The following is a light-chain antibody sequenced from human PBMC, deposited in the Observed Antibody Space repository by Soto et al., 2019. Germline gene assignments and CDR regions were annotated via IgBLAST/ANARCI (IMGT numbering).Light chain of an antibody. CDR3: QQSYSNAAWT. Sequence: DIQMTQSPASLSASVGDRVTITCRASQTIGNYLNWYQQKPGKAPTVVIYRASTLQSGVPSRFSGSGSGTDFTVTISSLQPEDFATDYCQQSYSNAAWTSGQGTKVDIK. J-gene: IGKJ1*01. CDR1: QTIGNY. V-gene: IGKV1-39*01. CDR2: RAS.